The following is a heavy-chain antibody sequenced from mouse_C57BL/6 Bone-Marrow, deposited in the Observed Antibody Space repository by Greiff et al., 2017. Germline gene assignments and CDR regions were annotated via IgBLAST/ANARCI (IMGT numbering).Heavy chain of an antibody. V-gene: IGHV1-64*01. CDR2: IHPNSGST. D-gene: IGHD2-4*01. CDR3: ARYDYDGHWYFDV. J-gene: IGHJ1*03. CDR1: GYTFTSYW. Sequence: VQLQQPGAELVKPGASVKLSCKASGYTFTSYWMHWVKQRPGQGLEWIGMIHPNSGSTNYNEKFKSKATLTVDKSSSTAYMQLGSLTSEDSAVYYCARYDYDGHWYFDVWGTGTTFTVSS.